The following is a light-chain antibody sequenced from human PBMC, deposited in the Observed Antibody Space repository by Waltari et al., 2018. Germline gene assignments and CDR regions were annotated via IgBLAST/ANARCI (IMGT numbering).Light chain of an antibody. CDR2: AAS. CDR3: QQTFSTQTT. V-gene: IGKV1-39*01. J-gene: IGKJ5*01. Sequence: TCRASQTIRSYLNWYQQKPGKAPNFLIYAASSLRSGVPSRFSGSRSGTEFTLTISSLQPEDFATYYCQQTFSTQTTFGQGTRLELK. CDR1: QTIRSY.